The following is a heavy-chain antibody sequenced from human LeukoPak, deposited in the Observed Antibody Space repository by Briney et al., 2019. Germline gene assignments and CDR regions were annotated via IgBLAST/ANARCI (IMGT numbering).Heavy chain of an antibody. J-gene: IGHJ6*02. CDR3: ARDGLHVDV. V-gene: IGHV4-30-4*01. CDR1: GGSITSGDHY. CDR2: IYHGGSS. Sequence: SETLSLTCTVSGGSITSGDHYWSWLRQPPGKGLEWIGYIYHGGSSNYNPSLKSRLNMSVDTSKNQFSLKLSSVTAADTAVYYCARDGLHVDVWGQGTTVTVSS.